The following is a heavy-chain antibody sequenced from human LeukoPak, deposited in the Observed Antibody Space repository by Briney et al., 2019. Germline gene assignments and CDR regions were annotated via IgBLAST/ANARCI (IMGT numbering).Heavy chain of an antibody. CDR2: ISAYNGNT. CDR1: GYPFTSYG. V-gene: IGHV1-18*01. Sequence: ASVKVSCKASGYPFTSYGISWVRQAPGQGLEWMGWISAYNGNTNYAQKLQGRVTMTTDTSTSTAYMELRSLRSDDTAVYYCARDSRQNQQLVTDYWGQGTLVTVSS. J-gene: IGHJ4*02. D-gene: IGHD6-13*01. CDR3: ARDSRQNQQLVTDY.